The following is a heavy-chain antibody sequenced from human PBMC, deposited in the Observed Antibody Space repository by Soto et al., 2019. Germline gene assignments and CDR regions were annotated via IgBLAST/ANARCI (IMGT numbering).Heavy chain of an antibody. CDR2: ISAYNGNT. Sequence: ASVKVSCKASGYTFTSYGISWVRQAPGQGLEWMGWISAYNGNTNYAQKLQGRVTMTTDTSTSTAYMELRSLRSDDTAVYYCARVTGSGYSSSWYYFDYWGQGTLVTVSS. CDR1: GYTFTSYG. D-gene: IGHD6-13*01. V-gene: IGHV1-18*01. CDR3: ARVTGSGYSSSWYYFDY. J-gene: IGHJ4*02.